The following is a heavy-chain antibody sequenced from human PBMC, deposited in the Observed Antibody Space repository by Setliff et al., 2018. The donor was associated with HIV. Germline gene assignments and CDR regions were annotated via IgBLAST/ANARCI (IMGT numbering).Heavy chain of an antibody. J-gene: IGHJ6*02. Sequence: GGSLRLSCAASGFTVSSNHMNWVRQAPGKGLEWVSVVYSDGSSSYADSVKGRFTISRDNSKNTVYLQMNSLRAEDTAVYFCARSVRPIYYYFDLGVWGQGTTVTVSS. D-gene: IGHD3-3*01. CDR1: GFTVSSNH. CDR2: VYSDGSS. V-gene: IGHV3-53*01. CDR3: ARSVRPIYYYFDLGV.